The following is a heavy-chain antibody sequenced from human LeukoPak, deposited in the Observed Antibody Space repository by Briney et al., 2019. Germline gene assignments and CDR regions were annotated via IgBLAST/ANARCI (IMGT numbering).Heavy chain of an antibody. CDR3: ARDGKAARPNYYYYYMDV. CDR2: IYYSGST. J-gene: IGHJ6*03. CDR1: GTSVRSYY. D-gene: IGHD6-6*01. V-gene: IGHV4-59*02. Sequence: SETLSLTCNVSGTSVRSYYWRWIRQPPGKGLEWIGYIYYSGSTNYNPSLKSRVTISVDTSKNQFSLKLSSVTAADTAVYYCARDGKAARPNYYYYYMDVWGKGTTVTVSS.